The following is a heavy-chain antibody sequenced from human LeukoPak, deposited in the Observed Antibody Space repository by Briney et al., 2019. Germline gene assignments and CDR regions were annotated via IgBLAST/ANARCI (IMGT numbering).Heavy chain of an antibody. J-gene: IGHJ6*02. Sequence: SETLSLTCTVSGGAINSYHWTWIRQPPGKGLEWIASIYYIGSPKYNPSLESRVTISVDTSKNQFSLKVNSLTAADTAVYYCARDMRSGYDLRYYYGMDVWGQGTTVTVSS. CDR2: IYYIGSP. D-gene: IGHD5-12*01. CDR1: GGAINSYH. CDR3: ARDMRSGYDLRYYYGMDV. V-gene: IGHV4-59*01.